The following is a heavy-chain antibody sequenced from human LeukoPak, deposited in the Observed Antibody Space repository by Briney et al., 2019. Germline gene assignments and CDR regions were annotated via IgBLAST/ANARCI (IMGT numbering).Heavy chain of an antibody. CDR2: ISGSGGST. CDR1: GFTFSSYS. D-gene: IGHD1-26*01. Sequence: GGSLRLSCAASGFTFSSYSMSWVRQAPGKGLEWVSAISGSGGSTYYADSVKGRFTISRDNSKNTLYLQMNSLRAEDTAVYYCAKSRSGSYRNYFDYWGQGTLVTVSS. CDR3: AKSRSGSYRNYFDY. J-gene: IGHJ4*02. V-gene: IGHV3-23*01.